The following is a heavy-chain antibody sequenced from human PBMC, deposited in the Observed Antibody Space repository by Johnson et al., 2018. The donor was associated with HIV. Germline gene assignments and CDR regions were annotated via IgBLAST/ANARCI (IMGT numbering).Heavy chain of an antibody. CDR2: IYSGGST. CDR1: GFTFNTYG. Sequence: QVRLVESGGGVVQPGGSLRLSCAASGFTFNTYGIHWVRQAPGKGLEWVSVIYSGGSTYYADSVKGRFTISRDSSKNTLYLQMNSLRAEDTTMYYCARSPGEADAFDIWGQGTMVTVSS. J-gene: IGHJ3*02. D-gene: IGHD3-10*01. V-gene: IGHV3-NL1*01. CDR3: ARSPGEADAFDI.